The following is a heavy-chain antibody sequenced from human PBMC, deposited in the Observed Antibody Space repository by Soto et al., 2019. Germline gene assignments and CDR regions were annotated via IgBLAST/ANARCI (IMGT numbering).Heavy chain of an antibody. CDR3: ARDSSGWFDP. D-gene: IGHD3-10*01. J-gene: IGHJ5*02. Sequence: EVQLLESGGGLVQPGGSLRLSCAASGFIFNSYSMSWVRQAPGLGLQWVAGIGGGGYDTDYPDSVKGRFAVSRNNSKNTVYLQMNGLRAEDTAVYYCARDSSGWFDPWGQRTVVTVSS. CDR2: IGGGGYDT. CDR1: GFIFNSYS. V-gene: IGHV3-23*01.